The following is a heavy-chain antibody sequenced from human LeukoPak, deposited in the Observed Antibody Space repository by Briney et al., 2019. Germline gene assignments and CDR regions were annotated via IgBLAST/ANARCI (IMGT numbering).Heavy chain of an antibody. Sequence: GGSLRLSCAASGFTLSSYAMSWVRQAPGKGLEWVSAISGSGGSTYYADSVKGRFTISRDNAKNSLYLQMNSLRAEDTAVYYCARDGGVVVVPAANMDVWGKGTTVTVSS. CDR2: ISGSGGST. CDR3: ARDGGVVVVPAANMDV. CDR1: GFTLSSYA. D-gene: IGHD2-2*01. J-gene: IGHJ6*03. V-gene: IGHV3-23*01.